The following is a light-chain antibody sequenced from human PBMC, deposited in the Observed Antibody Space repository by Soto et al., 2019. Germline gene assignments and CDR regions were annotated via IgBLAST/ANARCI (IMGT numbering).Light chain of an antibody. Sequence: DIQMTQSPSSVSASVGDRVTISCRASQAISSWLAWYQQKPGEAPKLLIYGASTLQSGVPSRFSGSESGTLFTLTISSLQPDDFATYYCQQASRFPLTFGGGTKVQIK. J-gene: IGKJ4*01. CDR1: QAISSW. V-gene: IGKV1-12*01. CDR2: GAS. CDR3: QQASRFPLT.